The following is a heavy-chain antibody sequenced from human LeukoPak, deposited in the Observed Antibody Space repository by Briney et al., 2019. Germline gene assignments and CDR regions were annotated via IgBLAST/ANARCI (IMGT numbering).Heavy chain of an antibody. CDR1: GFTFSSYA. Sequence: GGSLRLSCAASGFTFSSYAMHWVRQAPGKGLEWVAVISYDGSNKYYADSVKGRFTISRDNSKNTLYLQMNSLRAEDTAVYYCARAGDSSALPFDYWGQGTLVTVSS. CDR2: ISYDGSNK. D-gene: IGHD3-22*01. CDR3: ARAGDSSALPFDY. V-gene: IGHV3-30-3*01. J-gene: IGHJ4*02.